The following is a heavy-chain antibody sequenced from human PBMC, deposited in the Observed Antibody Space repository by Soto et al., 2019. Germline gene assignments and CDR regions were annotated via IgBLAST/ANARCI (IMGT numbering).Heavy chain of an antibody. CDR3: AAGVGIAARPNYYYGMDV. Sequence: QVQLVQSGAEVKKPGSSVKVSCKASGGTFSSYAISWVRQAPGQGLEWMGGIIPIFGTANYAQKFQGRVTSTADKSTSTAYMELSSLRSEDTAVYYCAAGVGIAARPNYYYGMDVWGQGTTVTVSS. D-gene: IGHD6-6*01. V-gene: IGHV1-69*06. CDR2: IIPIFGTA. CDR1: GGTFSSYA. J-gene: IGHJ6*02.